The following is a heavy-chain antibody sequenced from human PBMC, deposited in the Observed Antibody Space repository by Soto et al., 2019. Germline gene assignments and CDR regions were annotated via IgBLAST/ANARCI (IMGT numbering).Heavy chain of an antibody. CDR1: GSTFTSYY. V-gene: IGHV1-46*01. J-gene: IGHJ4*02. D-gene: IGHD6-19*01. CDR3: ARALRAGGGWY. Sequence: SVQVSCRASGSTFTSYYMHWVRQAPGQGLEWMGIINPSCGSTSYAQKFQGRVTMTRDTSTSTVYMELSSLRSEDTAVYYCARALRAGGGWYWGQGTLVTVPS. CDR2: INPSCGST.